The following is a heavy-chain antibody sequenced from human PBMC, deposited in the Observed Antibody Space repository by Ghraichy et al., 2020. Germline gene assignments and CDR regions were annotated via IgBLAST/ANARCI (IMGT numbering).Heavy chain of an antibody. J-gene: IGHJ4*02. CDR3: ARPRIAAAGGRFDY. CDR2: INHSGST. D-gene: IGHD6-13*01. V-gene: IGHV4-34*01. CDR1: GGSFSNYY. Sequence: SQTLSLTCAVYGGSFSNYYWSWIRQSPGKGLEWIGEINHSGSTKYNPSLKSRVTISVDTSKNQFSLKLSSVTAADTAVYYFARPRIAAAGGRFDYWGQGTLVTVSS.